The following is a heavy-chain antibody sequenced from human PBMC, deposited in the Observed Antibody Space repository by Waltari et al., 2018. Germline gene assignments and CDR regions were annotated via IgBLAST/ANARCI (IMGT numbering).Heavy chain of an antibody. J-gene: IGHJ4*02. CDR3: ARDRGRGLYLDS. V-gene: IGHV4-4*02. Sequence: QLQLQESGPGLVQPSGTLSLTCAVSGDSMSSSYWWSWGRQSPGKGLEWMGQVHGSGKTNYNPSFASRVTISLDTYNKQFSLKVTFATAADTAVYYCARDRGRGLYLDSWGPGTLVTVSP. D-gene: IGHD2-15*01. CDR2: VHGSGKT. CDR1: GDSMSSSYW.